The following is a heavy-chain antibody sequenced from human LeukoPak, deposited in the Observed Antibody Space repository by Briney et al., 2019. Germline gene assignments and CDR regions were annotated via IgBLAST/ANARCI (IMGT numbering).Heavy chain of an antibody. CDR2: ISPYNGNT. Sequence: ASVKVSCKASGYTFSSYAISWVRQAPGQGLEWMGWISPYNGNTKYAQKFQGRVTMTTDTSTSTAYMELRSLRSDDTAVYYCAKDRRLRFLEWSSIGYFQHWGQGTLVAVSS. D-gene: IGHD3-3*01. V-gene: IGHV1-18*04. J-gene: IGHJ1*01. CDR1: GYTFSSYA. CDR3: AKDRRLRFLEWSSIGYFQH.